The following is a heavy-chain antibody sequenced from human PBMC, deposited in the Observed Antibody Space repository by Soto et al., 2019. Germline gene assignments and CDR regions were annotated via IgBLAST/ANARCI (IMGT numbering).Heavy chain of an antibody. CDR1: GDSISSADYY. CDR2: ISHSGTS. D-gene: IGHD3-22*01. J-gene: IGHJ4*02. Sequence: QVQLQESGPGLVRPSQALSLTCTVAGDSISSADYYWTLIRQSPGRGLEWIAYISHSGTSYYSPSFRSRVTISVENFRSKFSLQLNSLTATDTAVYYCARLASGYYFFDYWGQGTLVTVSS. V-gene: IGHV4-30-4*01. CDR3: ARLASGYYFFDY.